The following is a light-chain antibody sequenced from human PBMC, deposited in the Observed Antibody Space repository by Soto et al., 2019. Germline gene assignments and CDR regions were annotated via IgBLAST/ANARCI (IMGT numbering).Light chain of an antibody. V-gene: IGKV3-20*01. J-gene: IGKJ1*01. CDR3: QKYDTSPRT. CDR2: ATS. Sequence: EIVLTQSPGTLSLSPGERATFSCRASQSIDSAYLAWYQQKPGQAPRLLIYATSSRATGIPDRFSGSGSGTDFTLTISRLEPEDFAVYLCQKYDTSPRTFGQGTKVVIK. CDR1: QSIDSAY.